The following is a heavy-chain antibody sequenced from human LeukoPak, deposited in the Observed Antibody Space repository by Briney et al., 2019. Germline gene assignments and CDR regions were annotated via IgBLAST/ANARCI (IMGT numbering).Heavy chain of an antibody. CDR1: GFTFSSYG. J-gene: IGHJ3*01. CDR3: ASHRRRSGDWH. Sequence: GGSLRLSCAASGFTFSSYGMHWVRQAPGKGLEWVAVIWYDGSNKYYADSVKGRFTISRDNSKNTLYLQMNSLRAEDTAVYYRASHRRRSGDWHWGQGTMVTVSS. CDR2: IWYDGSNK. V-gene: IGHV3-33*01. D-gene: IGHD3-10*01.